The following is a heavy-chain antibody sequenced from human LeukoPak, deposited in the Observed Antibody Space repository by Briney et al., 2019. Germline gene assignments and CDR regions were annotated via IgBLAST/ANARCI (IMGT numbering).Heavy chain of an antibody. CDR3: AKVQIDGSGSTNWFDP. CDR2: IRYDGSNK. D-gene: IGHD3-10*01. Sequence: PGGSLRLSCAASGFTFSSYGMHWVRQAPGKGLEWVAFIRYDGSNKYYADSVKGRFTISRDNSKNTLYLQMNSLRAEDTAVYYCAKVQIDGSGSTNWFDPWGQGTLVTVSS. V-gene: IGHV3-30*02. J-gene: IGHJ5*02. CDR1: GFTFSSYG.